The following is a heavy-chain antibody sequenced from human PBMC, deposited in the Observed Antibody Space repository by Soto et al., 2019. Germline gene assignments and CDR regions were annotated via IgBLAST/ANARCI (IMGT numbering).Heavy chain of an antibody. CDR1: GYTIADNY. D-gene: IGHD3-22*01. CDR3: VRDLDYFDSRTFYLGVTFDI. Sequence: PAELSCKDCGYTIADNYSRWAQQAQGQGLQWMGWINPKSAVTNYARSFQGRVTLTADSSTSTAYMELSSLRSDDTAVFFCVRDLDYFDSRTFYLGVTFDIWGQGTMVTV. J-gene: IGHJ3*02. CDR2: INPKSAVT. V-gene: IGHV1-2*02.